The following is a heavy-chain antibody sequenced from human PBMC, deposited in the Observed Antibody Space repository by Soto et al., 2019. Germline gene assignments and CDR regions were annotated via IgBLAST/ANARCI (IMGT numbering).Heavy chain of an antibody. Sequence: QVQLVESGGGVVQPGGSLTLSCAASGFTFSSYGMHWVRQAPDKGLEWVAVMSYDGNNKYYADSVKGRFTVSRDNSRNTQFLQMNSLRVEDTAVYYCAKGFISGGYCANGICYHFDYWGQGTPVTVSS. CDR2: MSYDGNNK. D-gene: IGHD2-8*01. V-gene: IGHV3-30*18. CDR3: AKGFISGGYCANGICYHFDY. CDR1: GFTFSSYG. J-gene: IGHJ4*02.